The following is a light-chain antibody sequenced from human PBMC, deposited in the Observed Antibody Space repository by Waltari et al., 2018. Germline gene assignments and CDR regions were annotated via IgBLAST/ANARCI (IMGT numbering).Light chain of an antibody. V-gene: IGKV3-11*01. CDR2: DTS. CDR1: ERNSSQ. J-gene: IGKJ2*01. CDR3: QQRSHWPMYT. Sequence: EIVLTQSPATLSLSPGDRATLPCRASERNSSQLAWYQQKPGQAPRLLIYDTSNRAAGIPARFSGSGSGTDFSLTISSLEPEDFVVYYCQQRSHWPMYTFGQGTKLEIK.